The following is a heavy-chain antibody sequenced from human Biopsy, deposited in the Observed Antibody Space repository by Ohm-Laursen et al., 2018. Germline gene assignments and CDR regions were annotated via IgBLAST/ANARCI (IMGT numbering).Heavy chain of an antibody. CDR1: GYSFSDYY. V-gene: IGHV3-11*01. CDR2: ISSSGRTM. J-gene: IGHJ2*01. Sequence: SCKASGYSFSDYYMIWIRQAPGKGLEWVSYISSSGRTMYYADSVKGRFTISRDNANKSLYLQMNSLRAEDTAVYYCARANNDAGTYWYLDLWGRGTLVTVS. CDR3: ARANNDAGTYWYLDL. D-gene: IGHD1-1*01.